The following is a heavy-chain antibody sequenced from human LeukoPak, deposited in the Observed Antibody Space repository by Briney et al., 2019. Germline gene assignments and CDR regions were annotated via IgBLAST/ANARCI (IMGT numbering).Heavy chain of an antibody. J-gene: IGHJ3*02. Sequence: SGGSLRLSCAASGFTFSSYWMHWVRQAPGKGLVWVSRINSDGSSTSYADSVKGRFTISRDNAKSTLYLQMNSLRAEDTAVYYCARVSGREPTDAFDIWGQGTMVTVSS. CDR1: GFTFSSYW. V-gene: IGHV3-74*01. D-gene: IGHD1-26*01. CDR3: ARVSGREPTDAFDI. CDR2: INSDGSST.